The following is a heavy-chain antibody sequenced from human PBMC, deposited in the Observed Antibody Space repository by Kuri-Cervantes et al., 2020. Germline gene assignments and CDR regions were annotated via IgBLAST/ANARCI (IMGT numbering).Heavy chain of an antibody. V-gene: IGHV4-61*02. Sequence: SGTLSLTCTVSGGSISSGSYYWSWIRQPAGKGLEWIGRIYTSGSTNYNPSLKSRVTISVDTSKNQFSLKLSSVTAADTAVYYCGARGYLGQGTLVTVSS. J-gene: IGHJ4*02. CDR3: GARGY. CDR1: GGSISSGSYY. CDR2: IYTSGST. D-gene: IGHD3-10*01.